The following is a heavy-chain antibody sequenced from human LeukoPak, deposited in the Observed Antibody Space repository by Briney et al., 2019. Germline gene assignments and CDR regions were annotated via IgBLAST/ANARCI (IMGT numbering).Heavy chain of an antibody. D-gene: IGHD7-27*01. J-gene: IGHJ6*02. CDR2: ISWNSGSI. Sequence: QAGGSLRLSCAGSGFIFNNYAMHWVRQPPGKGLEWVSGISWNSGSIDYADSVKGRFTISRDNAKNSLYLQMNSLRAEDTAVYYCARDLGIVYYYGMDVWGQGTTVIVSS. CDR1: GFIFNNYA. CDR3: ARDLGIVYYYGMDV. V-gene: IGHV3-9*01.